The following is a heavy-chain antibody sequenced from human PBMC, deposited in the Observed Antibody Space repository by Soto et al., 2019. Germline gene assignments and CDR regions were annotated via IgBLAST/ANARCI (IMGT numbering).Heavy chain of an antibody. CDR3: AKVATTVTTENDY. D-gene: IGHD4-4*01. J-gene: IGHJ4*02. CDR2: ISYDGSNK. CDR1: GFTFSSYG. Sequence: PGGSLRLSCAASGFTFSSYGMHWVRQAPGKGLEWVAVISYDGSNKYYADSVKGRFTISRDNSKNTLYLQMNSLRAEDTAVYYCAKVATTVTTENDYWGQGTLVTVSS. V-gene: IGHV3-30*18.